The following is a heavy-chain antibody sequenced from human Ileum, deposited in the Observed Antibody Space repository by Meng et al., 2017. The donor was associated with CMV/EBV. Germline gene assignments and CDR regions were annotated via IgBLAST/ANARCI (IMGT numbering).Heavy chain of an antibody. CDR2: ISSSGNHI. CDR3: ARENSQEGFDY. D-gene: IGHD2/OR15-2a*01. CDR1: GWTCSPDS. J-gene: IGHJ4*02. Sequence: SSEASGWTCSPDSMSWVRQAPGEGLEWVSSISSSGNHIFYAESVRSRFTISRDNAKNSVYLQMNSLRAEDTAVYYCARENSQEGFDYWGQGTLVTVSS. V-gene: IGHV3-21*01.